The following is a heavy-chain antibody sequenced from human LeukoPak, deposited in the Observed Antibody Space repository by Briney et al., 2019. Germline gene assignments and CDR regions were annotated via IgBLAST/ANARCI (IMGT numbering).Heavy chain of an antibody. Sequence: GGSLRLSCAASGLTFGSYSMNWVRQAPGKGLEWVSSISSSSSYIYYADSVKGRFTISRDNAKNSLYLQMNSLRAEDTAVYYCARDSGIAVAAEWGQGTLVTVSS. CDR1: GLTFGSYS. CDR3: ARDSGIAVAAE. V-gene: IGHV3-21*01. CDR2: ISSSSSYI. J-gene: IGHJ4*02. D-gene: IGHD6-19*01.